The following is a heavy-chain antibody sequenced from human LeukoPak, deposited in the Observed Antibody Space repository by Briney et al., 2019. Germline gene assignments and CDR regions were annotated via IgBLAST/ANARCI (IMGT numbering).Heavy chain of an antibody. D-gene: IGHD3-22*01. CDR1: GYTFTGYY. CDR2: INPNSGGT. V-gene: IGHV1-2*06. Sequence: ASVKVSCKASGYTFTGYYMHWVRQAPGQGLEWMGRINPNSGGTNYAQKFQGRVTMTRDTSISTAYMELSRLRSDDTAVYYCASSYSYYYDSDIDYWGQGTLVTVSS. J-gene: IGHJ4*02. CDR3: ASSYSYYYDSDIDY.